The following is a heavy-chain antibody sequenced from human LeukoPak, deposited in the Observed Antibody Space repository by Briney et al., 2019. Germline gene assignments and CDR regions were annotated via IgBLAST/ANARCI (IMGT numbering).Heavy chain of an antibody. D-gene: IGHD2-15*01. CDR3: AKDQEDRGYPSSFDF. CDR2: IRGNSGMR. CDR1: GFTFSSYS. J-gene: IGHJ4*02. Sequence: GGSLRLSCAASGFTFSSYSMNWVRQALGKGLEWVSCIRGNSGMRFYSDSVRGRFTISRDNSKNTVYLQMDSLRVDDTAVYFCAKDQEDRGYPSSFDFWGQGTLVTVSS. V-gene: IGHV3-23*01.